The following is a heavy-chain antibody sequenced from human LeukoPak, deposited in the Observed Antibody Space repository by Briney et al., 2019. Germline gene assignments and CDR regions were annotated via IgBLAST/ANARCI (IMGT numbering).Heavy chain of an antibody. V-gene: IGHV1-46*01. D-gene: IGHD2-15*01. Sequence: GASVKVSCKASGYTFTSYYMHWVRQAPGQGLEWMGIINPSGGSTSYAQKFQGRVTVTRDTSTNTVYMELSSLRSEDTAVYYCARGYCSGGSCYTIDFWGQGTLVTVSS. CDR1: GYTFTSYY. J-gene: IGHJ4*02. CDR3: ARGYCSGGSCYTIDF. CDR2: INPSGGST.